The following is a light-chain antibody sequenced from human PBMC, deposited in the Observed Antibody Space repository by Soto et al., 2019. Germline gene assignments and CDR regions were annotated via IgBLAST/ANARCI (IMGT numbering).Light chain of an antibody. J-gene: IGLJ1*01. CDR2: DVS. CDR3: CSYAGTFYV. Sequence: QSVLTRPRSVSGSPGQSVTISCTGTSSDFGGYNYVSWYQHHPGKAPKLMIYDVSGRPSGVPDRFSGSKSGNTASLTISGLQAEDEADYYCCSYAGTFYVFGTGTKVTVL. CDR1: SSDFGGYNY. V-gene: IGLV2-11*01.